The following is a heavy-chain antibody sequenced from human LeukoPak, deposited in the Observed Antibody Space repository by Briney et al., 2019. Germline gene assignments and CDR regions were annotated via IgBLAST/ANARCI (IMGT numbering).Heavy chain of an antibody. V-gene: IGHV4-59*01. Sequence: KPSETLSLTCTVSGGSISSYYWSWIRQPPGKGLEWIGYIYYSGSTNYNPSLKSRVTISVDTSKNQFSLKLSSVTAADTAVYYCARGFGGGKVRSQWGQGTLVTVSS. J-gene: IGHJ4*02. CDR1: GGSISSYY. CDR2: IYYSGST. CDR3: ARGFGGGKVRSQ. D-gene: IGHD3-10*01.